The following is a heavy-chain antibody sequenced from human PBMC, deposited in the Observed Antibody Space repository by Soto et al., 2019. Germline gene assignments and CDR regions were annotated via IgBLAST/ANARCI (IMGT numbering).Heavy chain of an antibody. CDR2: INHSGST. Sequence: SETLSLTCAVYGGSFSGYYWSWIRQPPGKGLEWIGEINHSGSTNYNPSLKSRVTISVDTSKNQFSLKLSSVTAADTAVYYCARAVTMVRGVITYYFDYWGQGTLVTVSS. D-gene: IGHD3-10*01. CDR3: ARAVTMVRGVITYYFDY. V-gene: IGHV4-34*01. J-gene: IGHJ4*02. CDR1: GGSFSGYY.